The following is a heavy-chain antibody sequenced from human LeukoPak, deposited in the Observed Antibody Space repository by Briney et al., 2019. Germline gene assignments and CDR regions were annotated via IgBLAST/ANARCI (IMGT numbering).Heavy chain of an antibody. V-gene: IGHV4-59*01. D-gene: IGHD6-13*01. CDR1: GGSISSYY. J-gene: IGHJ3*02. CDR3: ARDLRYSSSWQRAFDI. Sequence: PSETLSLTCTVSGGSISSYYWSWIRQPPGKGLEWFGYIYYSGSTNYNPSLKSRVTISVDTSKNQFSLKLSSVTAADTAVYYCARDLRYSSSWQRAFDIWGQGTMVTVSS. CDR2: IYYSGST.